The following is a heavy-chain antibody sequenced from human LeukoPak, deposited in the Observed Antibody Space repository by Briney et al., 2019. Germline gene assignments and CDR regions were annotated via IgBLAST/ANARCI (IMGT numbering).Heavy chain of an antibody. CDR2: IYYSGST. J-gene: IGHJ3*02. V-gene: IGHV4-59*08. CDR3: ASRTDSSGWYHAFDI. Sequence: SETLSLTCTVSGGSISSYYWSWIRQPPGKGLEWIGYIYYSGSTNYNPSLKSRVTISVDTSKNQFSLKLSSVTAADTAVYYCASRTDSSGWYHAFDIWGQGTMVTVSS. CDR1: GGSISSYY. D-gene: IGHD6-19*01.